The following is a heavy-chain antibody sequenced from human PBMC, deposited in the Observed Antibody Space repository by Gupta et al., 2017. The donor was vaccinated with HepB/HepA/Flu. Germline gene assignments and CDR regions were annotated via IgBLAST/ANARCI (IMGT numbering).Heavy chain of an antibody. CDR2: IYYSGRT. V-gene: IGHV4-31*03. J-gene: IGHJ4*02. D-gene: IGHD3-22*01. Sequence: QVQLQESGPGLVKPSQTLALTCTVSGVSIIRGGFYWSWSRHRPGKGLEYIGNIYYSGRTFYNPSLQSRLTMVGDTSKNQFFLRLKVVTGADTAVYYRAGGDLYYASSGYQFASWGQGTLVTVSS. CDR3: AGGDLYYASSGYQFAS. CDR1: GVSIIRGGFY.